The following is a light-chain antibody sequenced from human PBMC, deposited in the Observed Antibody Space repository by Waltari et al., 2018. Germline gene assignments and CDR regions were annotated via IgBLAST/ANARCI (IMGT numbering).Light chain of an antibody. CDR2: EVT. Sequence: QSALTQPASVSGSPGQSITISCTGTSSDVGSYNRVSWFQQSPGNAPRLMIYEVTNRPPGVPFRFSGSKSGKPASLTISGLQAEDEGDYYCSSFTVSSTWVFGTGTKLTVL. CDR3: SSFTVSSTWV. V-gene: IGLV2-18*02. CDR1: SSDVGSYNR. J-gene: IGLJ3*02.